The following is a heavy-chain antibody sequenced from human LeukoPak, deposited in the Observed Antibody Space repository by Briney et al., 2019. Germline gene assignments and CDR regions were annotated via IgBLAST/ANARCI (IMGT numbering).Heavy chain of an antibody. CDR3: ARGGTGYSSSWYKYYYYGMDV. CDR2: INHSGST. D-gene: IGHD6-13*01. V-gene: IGHV4-34*01. Sequence: SETLSLTCAVYGGSFSGYYWSWIRQPPGKGLEWIGEINHSGSTNYNPSLKSRVTISVDTSKNQFSLKLSSVTAADTAVCYCARGGTGYSSSWYKYYYYGMDVWGQGTTVTVSS. CDR1: GGSFSGYY. J-gene: IGHJ6*02.